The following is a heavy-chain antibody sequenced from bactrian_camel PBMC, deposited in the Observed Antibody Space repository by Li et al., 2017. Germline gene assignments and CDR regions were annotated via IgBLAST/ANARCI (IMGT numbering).Heavy chain of an antibody. CDR1: GKTNVLNC. Sequence: VQLVESGGGLVQPGGSLNLSCAAIGKTNVLNCMGWYRHSPGNECELVSEISLTGKQWYSNSVKGRFTISQDSGNQTVYLQMNNLKPEDTALYYCAAARVIGRCSVLLGTFARNLVTVWGQGTQVTVS. J-gene: IGHJ4*01. D-gene: IGHD2*01. CDR3: AAARVIGRCSVLLGTFARNLVTV. V-gene: IGHV3S53*01. CDR2: ISLTGKQ.